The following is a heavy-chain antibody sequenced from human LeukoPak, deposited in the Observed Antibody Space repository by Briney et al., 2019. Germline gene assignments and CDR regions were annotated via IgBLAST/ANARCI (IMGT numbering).Heavy chain of an antibody. CDR3: ARGRAYFVVVPAAMGSGAFDI. J-gene: IGHJ3*02. V-gene: IGHV3-7*01. CDR2: IKQDGSEK. Sequence: GGSLRLSCAASGFTFSDYSMSWIRQAPGKGLEWVANIKQDGSEKYYVDSVKGRFTISRDNAKNSLYLQMNSLRAEDTAVYYCARGRAYFVVVPAAMGSGAFDIWGQGTMVTVSS. CDR1: GFTFSDYS. D-gene: IGHD2-2*01.